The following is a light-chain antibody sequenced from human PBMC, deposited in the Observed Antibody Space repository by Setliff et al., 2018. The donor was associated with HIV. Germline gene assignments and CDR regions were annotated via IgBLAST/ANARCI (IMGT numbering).Light chain of an antibody. CDR3: QQSYSTLAWT. CDR2: AAS. J-gene: IGKJ1*01. Sequence: DIQMTQSPSSLSASVGDRVTITCRASQSILIYLNWYQQKPGKAPKLLIYAASSLQSGVPSRFSGRGSGTDFTLTINNLQPEDFATYYCQQSYSTLAWTFGQGTKVDIK. V-gene: IGKV1-39*01. CDR1: QSILIY.